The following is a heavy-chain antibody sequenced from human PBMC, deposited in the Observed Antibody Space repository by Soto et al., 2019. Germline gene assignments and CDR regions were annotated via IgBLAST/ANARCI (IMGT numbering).Heavy chain of an antibody. D-gene: IGHD1-26*01. CDR1: GFTFSNYA. J-gene: IGHJ4*02. Sequence: EVQLLGSGGGLVPPGGSLRLSCAASGFTFSNYAMTWVRQAPGKGLEWVSTISGSGDTTYEADSVRGRFTISRDNSKNTLSLQMNSLRAEDTAVYYCAKDLGGSSLNYDSWGQGTLVTVSS. CDR3: AKDLGGSSLNYDS. CDR2: ISGSGDTT. V-gene: IGHV3-23*01.